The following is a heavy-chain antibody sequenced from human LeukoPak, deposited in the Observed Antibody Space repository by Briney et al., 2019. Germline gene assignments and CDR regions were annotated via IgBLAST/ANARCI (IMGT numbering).Heavy chain of an antibody. CDR3: ARDYSTSSDWFDP. CDR1: GGSFSGYY. D-gene: IGHD6-6*01. Sequence: PSETLSLTCAVYGGSFSGYYWSWIRQPPGKGLEWIGEINHSGSTNYNPSLKSRVTISVDTSKNQFSLKLSSVTAADTAVYYCARDYSTSSDWFDPWGPGNPGHRLL. V-gene: IGHV4-34*01. J-gene: IGHJ5*02. CDR2: INHSGST.